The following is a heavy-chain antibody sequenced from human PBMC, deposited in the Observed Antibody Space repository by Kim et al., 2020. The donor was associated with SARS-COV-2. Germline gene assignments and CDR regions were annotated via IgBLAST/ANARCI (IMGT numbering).Heavy chain of an antibody. CDR2: IRSKAYGGTT. D-gene: IGHD6-19*01. CDR1: GFTFGDYA. V-gene: IGHV3-49*03. Sequence: GGSLRLSCTASGFTFGDYAMSWFRQAPGKGLEWVGFIRSKAYGGTTEYAASVKGRFTISRDDSKSIAYLQMNSLKTEDTAVYYCTRVGQWLDSPSGDYWGQGTLVTVSS. CDR3: TRVGQWLDSPSGDY. J-gene: IGHJ4*02.